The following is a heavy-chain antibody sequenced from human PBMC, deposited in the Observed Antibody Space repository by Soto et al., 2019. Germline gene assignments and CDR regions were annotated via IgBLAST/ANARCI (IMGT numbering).Heavy chain of an antibody. J-gene: IGHJ4*02. V-gene: IGHV1-69*13. CDR3: ARQFDSDTTGYYYAY. D-gene: IGHD3-22*01. CDR2: IMPIFGSA. CDR1: GGTFSRST. Sequence: SVKVSCKASGGTFSRSTISWVRQAPGQGLEWMGGIMPIFGSANYAQKFQGRVTITADENTRTVYMELSRLRSEDTAVYYCARQFDSDTTGYYYAYWGQGTLVTVSS.